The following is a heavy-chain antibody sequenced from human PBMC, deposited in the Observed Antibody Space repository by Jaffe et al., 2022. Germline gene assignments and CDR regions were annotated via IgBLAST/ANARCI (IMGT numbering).Heavy chain of an antibody. V-gene: IGHV1-8*01. J-gene: IGHJ4*02. D-gene: IGHD3-3*01. CDR1: GYTFTSYD. CDR3: ARNSGYDFWSGYSAEYYFDY. Sequence: QVQLVQSGAEVKKPGASVKVSCKASGYTFTSYDINWVRQATGQGLEWMGWMNPNSGNTGYAQKFQGRVTMTRNTSISTAYMELSSLRSEDTAVYYCARNSGYDFWSGYSAEYYFDYWGQGTLVTVSS. CDR2: MNPNSGNT.